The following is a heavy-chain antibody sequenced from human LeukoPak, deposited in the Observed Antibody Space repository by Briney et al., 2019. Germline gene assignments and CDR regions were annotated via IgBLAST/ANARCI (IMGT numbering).Heavy chain of an antibody. CDR2: IYYSGST. V-gene: IGHV4-39*01. CDR3: ASPGATTARAAFDI. D-gene: IGHD4-17*01. CDR1: GGSISSSSYY. Sequence: SETLSLTCTVSGGSISSSSYYWGWIRQPPGKGLEWIGSIYYSGSTYYNPSLKSRVTISVDTSKNQFSLKLGSVTAADTAVYYCASPGATTARAAFDIWGQGTMVTVSS. J-gene: IGHJ3*02.